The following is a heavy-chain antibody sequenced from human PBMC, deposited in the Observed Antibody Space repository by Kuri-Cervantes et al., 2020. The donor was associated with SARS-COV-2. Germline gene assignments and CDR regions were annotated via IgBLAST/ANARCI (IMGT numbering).Heavy chain of an antibody. CDR2: IWYDGSNK. J-gene: IGHJ4*02. CDR3: ALYGDYYY. D-gene: IGHD4-17*01. V-gene: IGHV3-33*08. CDR1: GFTFSSCG. Sequence: GESLKISCAASGFTFSSCGMHWVRQAPGKGLEWVAVIWYDGSNKYYADSVKGRFTISRDNSRNTLYLQMNSLRAEDTAVYYCALYGDYYYWGQGTLVTVSS.